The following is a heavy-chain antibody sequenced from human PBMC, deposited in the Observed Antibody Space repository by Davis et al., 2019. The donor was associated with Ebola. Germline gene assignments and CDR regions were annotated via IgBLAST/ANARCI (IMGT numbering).Heavy chain of an antibody. CDR1: GGSVSSGSYY. CDR3: ARQPLHEARWFDP. Sequence: SETLSLTCTVSGGSVSSGSYYWSWIRQPPEKGLEWVGYIYYSGSTNYNASLKSRGTISVDTSKNQFSLKLSSVTAADTAVYYCARQPLHEARWFDPWGQGTLVTVSS. V-gene: IGHV4-61*01. CDR2: IYYSGST. J-gene: IGHJ5*02.